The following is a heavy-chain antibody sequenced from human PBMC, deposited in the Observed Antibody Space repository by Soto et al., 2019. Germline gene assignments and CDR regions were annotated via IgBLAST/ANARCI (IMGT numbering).Heavy chain of an antibody. CDR1: GFTFSSYA. D-gene: IGHD6-6*01. CDR2: ISSNGGST. CDR3: AKVPIAARPGLGGMDV. J-gene: IGHJ6*02. Sequence: PGGSLRLSCSASGFTFSSYAMHWVRQAPGKGLEYVSAISSNGGSTYYADSVKGRFTSSRDNSKNTLYLQMNSLRAEDTAVYYCAKVPIAARPGLGGMDVWGQGTTVTVSS. V-gene: IGHV3-64*04.